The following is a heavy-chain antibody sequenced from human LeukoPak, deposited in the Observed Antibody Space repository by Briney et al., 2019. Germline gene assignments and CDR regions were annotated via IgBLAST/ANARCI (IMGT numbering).Heavy chain of an antibody. CDR2: IYPSNGGT. J-gene: IGHJ5*02. CDR3: AKYNIANRLGDNWFDP. D-gene: IGHD6-6*01. Sequence: GASVKVSCKASGYTFTGSYMHWVRQAPGQGLEWMGWIYPSNGGTNYAQKFQGRVTMTRDTSISTAYMELISLGSDDRTVYYLAKYNIANRLGDNWFDPWGQGTLVTVSS. V-gene: IGHV1-2*02. CDR1: GYTFTGSY.